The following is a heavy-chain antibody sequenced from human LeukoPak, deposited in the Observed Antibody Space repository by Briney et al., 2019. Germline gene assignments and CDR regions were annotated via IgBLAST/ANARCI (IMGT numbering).Heavy chain of an antibody. J-gene: IGHJ4*02. CDR1: GYTFTGYY. CDR2: IIPILGIA. CDR3: ARGYSGYDFGY. Sequence: SVKVSCKASGYTFTGYYMHWVRQAPGQGLEWMGRIIPILGIANYAQKFQGRVTITADKSTSTAYMELSSLRSEDTAVYYCARGYSGYDFGYWGQGTLVTVSS. D-gene: IGHD5-12*01. V-gene: IGHV1-69*04.